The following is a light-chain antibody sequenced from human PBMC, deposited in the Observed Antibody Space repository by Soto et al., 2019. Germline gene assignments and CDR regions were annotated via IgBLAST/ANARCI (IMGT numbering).Light chain of an antibody. CDR3: QQRSNWPPT. V-gene: IGKV3-11*01. Sequence: EIAVTQSPATLSLSPEERATLSCRASQSVSSYLAWYQQKPGQAPRLLIYDASNRATGIPARFSGSGSGTDFTLTISSLEPEDFAVYYCQQRSNWPPTFGQGTRLEIK. J-gene: IGKJ5*01. CDR1: QSVSSY. CDR2: DAS.